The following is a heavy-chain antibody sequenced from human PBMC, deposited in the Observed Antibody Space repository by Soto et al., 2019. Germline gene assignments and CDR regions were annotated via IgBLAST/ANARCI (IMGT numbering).Heavy chain of an antibody. CDR3: ARDGVGGMDV. CDR1: GGSISSYY. CDR2: IYYSGST. V-gene: IGHV4-59*01. J-gene: IGHJ6*02. Sequence: QVQLQESSPGLVKPSETLSLTCTVSGGSISSYYWSWIRQPPGKGLEWIGYIYYSGSTNYNPSLKSRVTISVDTSKNQFSLKLSSVTAADTAVYYCARDGVGGMDVWGQGTTVTVSS.